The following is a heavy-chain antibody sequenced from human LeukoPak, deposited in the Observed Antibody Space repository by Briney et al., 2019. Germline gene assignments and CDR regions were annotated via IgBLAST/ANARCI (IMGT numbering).Heavy chain of an antibody. V-gene: IGHV3-7*01. CDR2: IKQDGSEK. CDR1: GFTFSSYE. Sequence: PGGSLRLSCAAYGFTFSSYEMTWVRQAPGKGLEWVANIKQDGSEKYYVDSVKGRFTISRDNAKNSLYLQMNSLRAEDTAVYYCARARYYYGSGSLYYFDCWGQGTLVTVSS. D-gene: IGHD3-10*01. CDR3: ARARYYYGSGSLYYFDC. J-gene: IGHJ4*02.